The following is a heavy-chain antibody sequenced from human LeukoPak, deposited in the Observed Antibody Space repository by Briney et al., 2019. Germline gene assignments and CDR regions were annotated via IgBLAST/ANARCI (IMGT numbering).Heavy chain of an antibody. CDR1: GGSFSGYY. Sequence: SETLSLTCAVYGGSFSGYYWSWIRQPPGKGLEWIGEINHSGSTNYNPSLKRRVTISVDTSKNQFSLKLSSVTAADTAVYYCARPPTSRGFAFDIWGQGTMVTVSS. J-gene: IGHJ3*02. CDR2: INHSGST. V-gene: IGHV4-34*01. CDR3: ARPPTSRGFAFDI.